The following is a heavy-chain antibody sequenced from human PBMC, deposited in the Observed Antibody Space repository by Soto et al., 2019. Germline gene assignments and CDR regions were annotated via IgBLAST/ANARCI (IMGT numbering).Heavy chain of an antibody. CDR3: AAGGGLPRYY. D-gene: IGHD5-12*01. CDR2: IYHSGST. Sequence: QLQLQESGSGLVKPSQTLSLTCAVSGGSISSGGYSWSWIRQPPGKGLEWIGYIYHSGSTYYNPSLKSRVTTSVARSKNQCPLKLSSVTAADTAVYYCAAGGGLPRYYWGQGTLGTVSS. CDR1: GGSISSGGYS. V-gene: IGHV4-30-2*01. J-gene: IGHJ4*02.